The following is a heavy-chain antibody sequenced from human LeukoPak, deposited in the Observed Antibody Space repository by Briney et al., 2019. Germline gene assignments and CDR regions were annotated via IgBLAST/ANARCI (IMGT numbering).Heavy chain of an antibody. Sequence: KASETLSLTCTVSGGSISSYYWSWIRQPPGKGLEWIGYIYYSGSTNYNPSLKSRVTISVDTSKNQFSLKLSSVTAADTAVYYCARKFGELLSHIDYWGQGTLVTVSS. J-gene: IGHJ4*02. V-gene: IGHV4-59*12. CDR3: ARKFGELLSHIDY. D-gene: IGHD3-10*01. CDR1: GGSISSYY. CDR2: IYYSGST.